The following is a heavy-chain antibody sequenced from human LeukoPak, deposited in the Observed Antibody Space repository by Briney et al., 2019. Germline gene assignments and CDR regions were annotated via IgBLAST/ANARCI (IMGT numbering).Heavy chain of an antibody. CDR3: ARSPRDFWSGYLGY. V-gene: IGHV3-64*01. Sequence: WGSLRLSCAASGFTFSMYAMHWVRQAPGKGLEYVSAISSDGSSTYYANSVKGRFTISRDTSKNTLYLQMGSLRADDMAVYYCARSPRDFWSGYLGYWGRGTLVTVSS. D-gene: IGHD3-3*01. CDR2: ISSDGSST. CDR1: GFTFSMYA. J-gene: IGHJ4*02.